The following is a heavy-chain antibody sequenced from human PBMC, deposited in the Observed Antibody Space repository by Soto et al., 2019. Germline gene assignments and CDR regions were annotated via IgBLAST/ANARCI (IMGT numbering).Heavy chain of an antibody. CDR2: TRNKANSYTT. Sequence: EVQLVESGGGLVQPGGSLRLSCAASGFSFSDHYMDWVRQAPGKGLEWVGRTRNKANSYTTEYAASVKGRFTISRDDSKKPLYLQMNSLKTDDTAVYYCIRAVGRGALDYWGQGTLVTVSS. CDR1: GFSFSDHY. J-gene: IGHJ4*02. V-gene: IGHV3-72*01. CDR3: IRAVGRGALDY. D-gene: IGHD1-26*01.